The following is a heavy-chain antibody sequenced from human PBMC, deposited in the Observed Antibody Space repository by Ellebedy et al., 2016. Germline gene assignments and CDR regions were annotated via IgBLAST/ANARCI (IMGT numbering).Heavy chain of an antibody. CDR3: ARTPLATFGGDLYYFDN. D-gene: IGHD3-16*01. J-gene: IGHJ4*02. Sequence: GGSLRLSCEASGFTFSSYSMNWVRQAPGKGPEWISSISSTSVYIYYADSVKGRFTISRDNAKNSLYLQMNSLRAEDAAVYYCARTPLATFGGDLYYFDNWGQGTLVTVTS. CDR2: ISSTSVYI. CDR1: GFTFSSYS. V-gene: IGHV3-21*01.